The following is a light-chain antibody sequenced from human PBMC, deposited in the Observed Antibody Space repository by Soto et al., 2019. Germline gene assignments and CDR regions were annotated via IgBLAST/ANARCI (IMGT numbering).Light chain of an antibody. CDR1: QPVSNW. V-gene: IGKV1-5*01. Sequence: DIQMTQSPSTLSASIGERVTITCRASQPVSNWLAWYQQKPGKAPKLLIYDVSNLESGVPSRFSGSGSGTEFSLSISSLQPDDFASYYRQQNDSSSWTFGQGTKVEMK. J-gene: IGKJ1*01. CDR3: QQNDSSSWT. CDR2: DVS.